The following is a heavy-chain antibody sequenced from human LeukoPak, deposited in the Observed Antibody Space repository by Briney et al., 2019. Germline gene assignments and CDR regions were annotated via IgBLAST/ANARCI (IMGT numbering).Heavy chain of an antibody. CDR2: INPNSGGT. CDR1: GYTFTGYY. V-gene: IGHV1-2*02. Sequence: ASVKVSCKASGYTFTGYYMHWVRQAPGQGLEWMGWINPNSGGTNYAQKFQGRVTMTRDTSISTAYMELSSLRSEDTAVYYCARAQGVRVTNWFDPWGQGTLVTVPS. CDR3: ARAQGVRVTNWFDP. J-gene: IGHJ5*02.